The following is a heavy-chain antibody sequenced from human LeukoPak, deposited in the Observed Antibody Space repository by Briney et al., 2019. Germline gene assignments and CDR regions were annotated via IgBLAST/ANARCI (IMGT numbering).Heavy chain of an antibody. CDR3: ARDMYYYDSSGFYY. V-gene: IGHV3-73*01. J-gene: IGHJ4*02. CDR2: IGSKRNNYAT. D-gene: IGHD3-22*01. CDR1: GFIFSDST. Sequence: GGSLRLSCAPSGFIFSDSTLHWVRQASGKGPEWVGRIGSKRNNYATKYADSVRGRFTISRDDSKNTAYLQMNSLRAEDTAVYYCARDMYYYDSSGFYYWGQGTLVTVSS.